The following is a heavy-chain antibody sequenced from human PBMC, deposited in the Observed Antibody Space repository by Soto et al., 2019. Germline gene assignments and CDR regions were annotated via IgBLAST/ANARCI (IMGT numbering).Heavy chain of an antibody. CDR1: GFTFSNAW. CDR2: IKSKTDGGTT. V-gene: IGHV3-15*01. J-gene: IGHJ4*02. D-gene: IGHD3-9*01. CDR3: TTDSVLGKTYYDILTFPGAFDY. Sequence: GGSLRLSCAASGFTFSNAWMSWVRQAPGKGLEWVGRIKSKTDGGTTDYAAPGKGRFTISRDDSKNTLYLQMNSLKTEDTAVYYCTTDSVLGKTYYDILTFPGAFDYWGQGTLVTVSS.